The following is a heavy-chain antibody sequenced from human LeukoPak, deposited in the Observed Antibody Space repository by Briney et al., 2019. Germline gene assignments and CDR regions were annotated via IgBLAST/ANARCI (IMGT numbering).Heavy chain of an antibody. Sequence: SETLSLTCAVYGGSFSGYYWSWIRQPPGKGLEWIGEINHSGSTNYNPSLKSRVTISVDTSKNQFSLKLSSVTAADTAVYYCARNDILTGYCFDYWGQGTLVTVSS. CDR3: ARNDILTGYCFDY. J-gene: IGHJ4*02. CDR1: GGSFSGYY. D-gene: IGHD3-9*01. V-gene: IGHV4-34*01. CDR2: INHSGST.